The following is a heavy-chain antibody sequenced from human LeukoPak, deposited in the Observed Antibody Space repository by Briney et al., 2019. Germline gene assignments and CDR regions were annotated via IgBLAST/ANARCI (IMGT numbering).Heavy chain of an antibody. Sequence: SETLSLTCAVYGGSFSGYYWSWIRQPPGKGLEWIGEINHSGSTNYNPSLKSRVTISVDTSKNQFSLKLSSVTAADTAVYYCARGPSGYAGYWGQGTLVTVSS. J-gene: IGHJ4*02. CDR1: GGSFSGYY. CDR3: ARGPSGYAGY. V-gene: IGHV4-34*01. CDR2: INHSGST. D-gene: IGHD5-12*01.